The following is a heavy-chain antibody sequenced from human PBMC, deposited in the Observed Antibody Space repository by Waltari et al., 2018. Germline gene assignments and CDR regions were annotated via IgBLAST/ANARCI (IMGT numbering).Heavy chain of an antibody. CDR2: FCYSGDT. V-gene: IGHV4-59*01. Sequence: VQLQESGPGLVKPSETLSLTCAVSGASIRGYHWTWIRQPPGGGLEWIGHFCYSGDTAYGPSLRSRVTISVDTSKNHFSLKLTSVTAADTAVYYCARATVFGVVTDTFDIWSQGTMVTVSS. CDR1: GASIRGYH. J-gene: IGHJ3*02. D-gene: IGHD3-3*01. CDR3: ARATVFGVVTDTFDI.